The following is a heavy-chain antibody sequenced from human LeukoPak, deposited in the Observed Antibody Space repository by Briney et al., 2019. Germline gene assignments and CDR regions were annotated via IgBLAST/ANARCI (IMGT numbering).Heavy chain of an antibody. J-gene: IGHJ5*02. CDR3: ARATYYYDSSGYYYGDNWFDP. CDR1: GYSFTSHD. CDR2: MNPNSGNT. Sequence: ASVKVSCKASGYSFTSHDINWVRQATGQGLEWMGWMNPNSGNTGYAQKFQGRVTMTRNTSISTAYMELSSLRSEDTAVYYCARATYYYDSSGYYYGDNWFDPWGQGTLVTVSS. D-gene: IGHD3-22*01. V-gene: IGHV1-8*01.